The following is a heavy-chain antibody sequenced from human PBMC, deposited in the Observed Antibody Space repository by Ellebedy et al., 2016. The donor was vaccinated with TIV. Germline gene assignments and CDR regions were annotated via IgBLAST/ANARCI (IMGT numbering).Heavy chain of an antibody. J-gene: IGHJ5*02. D-gene: IGHD3-10*01. CDR3: ARWFGELLYVRWFDP. CDR1: GGSISSSSNY. Sequence: SETLSLTCTVSGGSISSSSNYWGWIRQPPGKGLEWIGSIYYTGSTDYNPSLKRRVAISADTSKNQFSLRLRSVTAADTAVYYCARWFGELLYVRWFDPWGQGTLVTVSS. CDR2: IYYTGST. V-gene: IGHV4-39*01.